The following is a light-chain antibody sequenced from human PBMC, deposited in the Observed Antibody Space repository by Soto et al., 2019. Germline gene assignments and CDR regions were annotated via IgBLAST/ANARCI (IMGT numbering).Light chain of an antibody. V-gene: IGLV1-40*01. CDR3: QSYDSSVTLRV. J-gene: IGLJ1*01. CDR2: GNS. Sequence: QSALTQPPSVSGAPGQRVTISCTGSSSNIGAGYDVHWYQQLPGTAPKLLIYGNSNRPSGVPDRFSGSKSGTSASLAITGLQADDEADYYCQSYDSSVTLRVFGTGTQLTVL. CDR1: SSNIGAGYD.